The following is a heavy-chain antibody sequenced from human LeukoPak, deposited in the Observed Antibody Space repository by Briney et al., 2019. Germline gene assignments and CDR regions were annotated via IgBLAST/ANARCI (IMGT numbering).Heavy chain of an antibody. Sequence: GGSLRLSCAASGFTFSRHAMHWVRQAPGKGLEYMSSISDNGGSTFYANSVKGRFTISRDNSNNMLYLQMGSLRVEDMAVYYCSRGLDRGYAYGPLEWGQGDLVTVSS. CDR2: ISDNGGST. CDR3: SRGLDRGYAYGPLE. J-gene: IGHJ4*02. CDR1: GFTFSRHA. D-gene: IGHD5-18*01. V-gene: IGHV3-64*01.